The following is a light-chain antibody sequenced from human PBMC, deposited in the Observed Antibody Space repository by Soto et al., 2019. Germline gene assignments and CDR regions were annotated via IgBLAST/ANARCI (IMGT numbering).Light chain of an antibody. Sequence: QSALTQPASVSGSPGQSITISCTGTSSVVGGYNYVSWYQQHPGKAPKLMIYDVSNRPSGVSNRFSGSKSGNTASLTISGLQAEDEADYYCRSYTSSSTRVFGTGTKVTVL. V-gene: IGLV2-14*01. CDR1: SSVVGGYNY. CDR3: RSYTSSSTRV. CDR2: DVS. J-gene: IGLJ1*01.